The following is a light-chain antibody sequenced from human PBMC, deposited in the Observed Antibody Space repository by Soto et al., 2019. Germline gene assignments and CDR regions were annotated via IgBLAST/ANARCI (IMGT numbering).Light chain of an antibody. V-gene: IGLV1-51*01. Sequence: QSVLTQPPSVSAAPGQKVTISCSGSSSNIGNNYVSWYQLVPGTAPKFLIYDNNKTPSGIPNRFSASKSGASATLGITALQTGDEADYFCATWDNDLNAVVFGGGTKLTV. CDR2: DNN. J-gene: IGLJ2*01. CDR1: SSNIGNNY. CDR3: ATWDNDLNAVV.